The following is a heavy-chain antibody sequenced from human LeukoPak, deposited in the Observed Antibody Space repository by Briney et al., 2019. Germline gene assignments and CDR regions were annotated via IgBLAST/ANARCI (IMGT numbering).Heavy chain of an antibody. CDR3: ASGYSYHYQDY. Sequence: ASVKISCKASGFTFTGQYLHWVRQAPGQGLEWMGWINPNSGGTNSAQKFQGRVTMTRDMSISAAYMDLSRLRSDDTAVYYCASGYSYHYQDYWGRGTLVTVSS. D-gene: IGHD5-18*01. V-gene: IGHV1-2*02. CDR1: GFTFTGQY. CDR2: INPNSGGT. J-gene: IGHJ4*02.